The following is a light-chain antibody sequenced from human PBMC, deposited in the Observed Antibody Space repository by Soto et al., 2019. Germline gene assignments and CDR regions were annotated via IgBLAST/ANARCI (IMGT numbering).Light chain of an antibody. CDR3: GTWDTSLSGV. V-gene: IGLV1-51*02. J-gene: IGLJ3*02. CDR2: END. CDR1: SSNIGTFY. Sequence: QSVLTQPPSVSAAPGQPVTISCSGSSSNIGTFYVSWYQQLPGTAPKLLIYENDKRPSGIPDRFSGSKSGTSATLGITGLQTGDEADYYCGTWDTSLSGVFGGGTKVTVL.